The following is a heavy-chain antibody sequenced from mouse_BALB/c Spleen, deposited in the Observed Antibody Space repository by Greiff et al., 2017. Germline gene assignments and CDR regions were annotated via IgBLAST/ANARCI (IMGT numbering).Heavy chain of an antibody. CDR1: GFNIKDTY. CDR3: AMDPRGAY. V-gene: IGHV14-3*02. J-gene: IGHJ3*01. CDR2: IDPANGNT. Sequence: VQLQQSGAELVKPGASVKLSCTASGFNIKDTYMHWVKQRPEQGLEWIGRIDPANGNTKYDPKFQGKATITADTSSNTAYMQLSSLTSEDSAVYYCAMDPRGAYWGQGTLVTVSA.